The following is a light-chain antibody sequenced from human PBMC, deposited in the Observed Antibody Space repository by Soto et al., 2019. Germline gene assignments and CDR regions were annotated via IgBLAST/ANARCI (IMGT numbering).Light chain of an antibody. J-gene: IGKJ1*01. V-gene: IGKV3-20*01. Sequence: ECVVTQYPDTLSLSPGERATLSCRASQSISNDHLAWYQQKPGQAPRLLIYGTSNRATGGIADRFSGSGSGTDFTLTISRLEPEDGAVFYCHQYGSPPGTFGQGAKVDIK. CDR2: GTS. CDR1: QSISNDH. CDR3: HQYGSPPGT.